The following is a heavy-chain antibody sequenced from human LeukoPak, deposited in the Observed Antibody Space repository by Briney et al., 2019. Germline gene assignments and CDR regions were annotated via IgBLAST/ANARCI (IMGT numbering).Heavy chain of an antibody. V-gene: IGHV1-46*01. Sequence: ASVKVSCKASGYTFTSYAMNWVRQAPGQGLEWMGIINPSGGSTSYAQKFQGRVTMTRDTSTSTVYMELSSLRSEDTAVYYCASNCGGDCYSWTFDYWGQGTLVTVSS. CDR3: ASNCGGDCYSWTFDY. CDR1: GYTFTSYA. J-gene: IGHJ4*02. D-gene: IGHD2-21*02. CDR2: INPSGGST.